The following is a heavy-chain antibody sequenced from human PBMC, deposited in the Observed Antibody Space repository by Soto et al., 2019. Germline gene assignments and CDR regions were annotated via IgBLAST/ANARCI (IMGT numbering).Heavy chain of an antibody. D-gene: IGHD6-13*01. V-gene: IGHV3-33*01. CDR2: IWYDGSNK. Sequence: GGSLRLSCAASGFTFSSYGMHWVRQAPGKGLEWVAVIWYDGSNKYYADSVKGRFTISRDNSKNTLYLQMNSLRAEDTAVYYCARGGSSSWYTPFDPWGQGTLVTVSS. CDR3: ARGGSSSWYTPFDP. J-gene: IGHJ5*02. CDR1: GFTFSSYG.